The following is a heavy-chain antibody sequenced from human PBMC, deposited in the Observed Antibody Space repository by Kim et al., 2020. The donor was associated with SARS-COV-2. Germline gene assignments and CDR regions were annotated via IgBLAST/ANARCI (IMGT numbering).Heavy chain of an antibody. Sequence: GGSLRLSCAASGFTFSSYAMSWVRQAPGKGLEWVSAISGSGGSTYYADSVKGRFTISRDNSKNTLYLQMNSLRAEDTAVYYCAKDPVWFGELSVAFDIWGQGTMVTVSS. D-gene: IGHD3-10*01. J-gene: IGHJ3*02. CDR2: ISGSGGST. V-gene: IGHV3-23*01. CDR1: GFTFSSYA. CDR3: AKDPVWFGELSVAFDI.